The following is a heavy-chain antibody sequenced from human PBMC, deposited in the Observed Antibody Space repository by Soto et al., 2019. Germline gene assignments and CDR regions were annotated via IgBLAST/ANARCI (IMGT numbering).Heavy chain of an antibody. CDR3: ARESTLVGISYAIVV. J-gene: IGHJ6*02. D-gene: IGHD1-1*01. CDR1: GFTFSSYA. V-gene: IGHV3-30-3*01. CDR2: ISYDGSSK. Sequence: QVQLVESGGGVVQPGRSLRLSCAASGFTFSSYAMHWVRQAPGKGLEWVAVISYDGSSKYYADSVKGRFTISRDNSKNPLSLQMPSLAAGDTGVYYGARESTLVGISYAIVVSAQRTTVTVAS.